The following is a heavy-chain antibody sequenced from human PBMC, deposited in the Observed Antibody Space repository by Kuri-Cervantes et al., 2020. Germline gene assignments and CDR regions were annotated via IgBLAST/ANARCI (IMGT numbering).Heavy chain of an antibody. CDR3: ATSLAVAGYDAFDI. CDR2: INPSGGST. Sequence: ASVKVSCKASGYTFTSYYMHWVRQAPGQGLEWMGIINPSGGSTSYAQKFQGRVTMTEDTSTDTAYMELSSLRSEDTAVYYCATSLAVAGYDAFDIWGQGTMVTVSS. J-gene: IGHJ3*02. D-gene: IGHD6-19*01. CDR1: GYTFTSYY. V-gene: IGHV1-46*01.